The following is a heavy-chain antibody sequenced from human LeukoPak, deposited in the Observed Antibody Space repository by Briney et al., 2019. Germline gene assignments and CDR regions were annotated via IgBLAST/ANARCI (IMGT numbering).Heavy chain of an antibody. CDR1: GYSIGRDYY. CDR3: ARDGGYPTTYEGFDP. Sequence: PSETLSLTCKVSGYSIGRDYYWAWLRQPPGKGLEWIGSIFHTGRTVYNPSYESRLTISMDTSKNEFFLRLNSVTAADTAVYFCARDGGYPTTYEGFDPWGLGTLVTVSS. J-gene: IGHJ5*02. D-gene: IGHD5-12*01. CDR2: IFHTGRT. V-gene: IGHV4-38-2*02.